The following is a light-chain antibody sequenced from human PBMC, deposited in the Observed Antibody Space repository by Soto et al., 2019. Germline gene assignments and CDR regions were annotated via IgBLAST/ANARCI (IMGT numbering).Light chain of an antibody. Sequence: QSVLTQTPSVSAAPGQKVTISCSGSSSNIGNNYVSWYRQLPGTAPKLLIYETDKRPSGIPDRFSGSKSGTSATLDITGLQTADEADYYCGTWERSLSAGVFGGGTQLTVL. CDR3: GTWERSLSAGV. V-gene: IGLV1-51*02. CDR1: SSNIGNNY. J-gene: IGLJ3*02. CDR2: ETD.